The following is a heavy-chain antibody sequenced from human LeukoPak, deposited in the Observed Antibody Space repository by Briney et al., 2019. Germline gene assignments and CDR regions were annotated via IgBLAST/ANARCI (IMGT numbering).Heavy chain of an antibody. CDR3: ARDLHPLSSSWVNWFDP. CDR2: ISSSGSTI. J-gene: IGHJ5*02. D-gene: IGHD6-13*01. V-gene: IGHV3-11*01. Sequence: GGSLRLSCAASGFTFSDYYMSWLRQAPGKGLEWVSYISSSGSTIYYADSVKGRFTISRDNAKNSLYLQMNSLRAEDTAVYYCARDLHPLSSSWVNWFDPWGQGTLVTVSS. CDR1: GFTFSDYY.